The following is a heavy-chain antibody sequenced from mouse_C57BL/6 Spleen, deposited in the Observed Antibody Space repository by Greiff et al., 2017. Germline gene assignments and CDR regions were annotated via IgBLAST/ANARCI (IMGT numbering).Heavy chain of an antibody. CDR3: ARRVGHYFDY. J-gene: IGHJ2*01. V-gene: IGHV1-61*01. D-gene: IGHD1-1*02. CDR2: IYPSDSET. Sequence: QVQLQQPGAELVRPGSSVKLSCKASGYTFTSYWMDWVKQRPGQGLEWIGNIYPSDSETHYNQKFKDKATLTVDKSSSPAYMQLSSLTSEDSAVYYFARRVGHYFDYWGQGTTLTVSS. CDR1: GYTFTSYW.